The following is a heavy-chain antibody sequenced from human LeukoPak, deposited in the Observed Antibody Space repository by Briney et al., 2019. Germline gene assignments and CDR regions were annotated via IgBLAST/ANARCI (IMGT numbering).Heavy chain of an antibody. CDR2: INPNSGGT. J-gene: IGHJ5*02. Sequence: ASVKVSCKASGYTFTGYYMHWVRPAPGQGLEWMGWINPNSGGTNYAQKFQGRVTMTRDTSISTAYMELSRLRSDDTAVYYCARVYEQQLVLGWFDPWGQGTLVTVSS. CDR1: GYTFTGYY. V-gene: IGHV1-2*02. CDR3: ARVYEQQLVLGWFDP. D-gene: IGHD6-13*01.